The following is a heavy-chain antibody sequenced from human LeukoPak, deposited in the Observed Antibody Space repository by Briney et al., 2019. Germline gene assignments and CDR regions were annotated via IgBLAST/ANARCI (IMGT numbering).Heavy chain of an antibody. Sequence: PGGSLRLSCAASGFTVSRNYMSWVRQAPGKGLEWVSVIYSGGRSYYADSVKGRFTISRDNSKNTLYLQMNSLRAEDTAVYYCAKAAGFGIDYYYYYMDVWGKGTTVTVSS. CDR3: AKAAGFGIDYYYYYMDV. V-gene: IGHV3-66*01. D-gene: IGHD3-10*01. J-gene: IGHJ6*03. CDR1: GFTVSRNY. CDR2: IYSGGRS.